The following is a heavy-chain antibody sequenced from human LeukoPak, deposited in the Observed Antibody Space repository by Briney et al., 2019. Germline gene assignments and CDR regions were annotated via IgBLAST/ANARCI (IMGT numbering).Heavy chain of an antibody. Sequence: GGSLRLSCAASGFTFSSYGMHWVRLAPGKGLEWVAVIWYDGSNKYYADSVKGRFTISRDNSKNTLYLQMNSLGAEDTAVYYCARDRMETGGYYFDYWGQGTLVTVSS. CDR2: IWYDGSNK. D-gene: IGHD1-1*01. V-gene: IGHV3-33*01. J-gene: IGHJ4*02. CDR1: GFTFSSYG. CDR3: ARDRMETGGYYFDY.